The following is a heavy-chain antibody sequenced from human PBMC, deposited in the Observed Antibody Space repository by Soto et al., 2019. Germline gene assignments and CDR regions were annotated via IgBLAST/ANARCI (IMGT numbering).Heavy chain of an antibody. V-gene: IGHV3-7*01. J-gene: IGHJ4*02. CDR3: VKDNRGSY. D-gene: IGHD3-10*01. Sequence: GGSLRLSCAASGFNFSSYGMSWVRQAPGKGLEWVANINQDGSERYYVDSVKGRFTISRDNAKNSLYLQMNSLRAEDTAVYYCVKDNRGSYWGQGTLVTVSS. CDR1: GFNFSSYG. CDR2: INQDGSER.